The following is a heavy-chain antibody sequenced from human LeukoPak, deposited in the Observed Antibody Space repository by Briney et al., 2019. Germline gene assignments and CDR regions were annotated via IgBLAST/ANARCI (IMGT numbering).Heavy chain of an antibody. Sequence: GGSLRLSCAASGFTFSSYAMHWVRQAPGKGLEWVAIISYDGSNKYYADSVKGRFTISRDNSKNTLYLQMNSLRAEDTAVYYCARDLRSSSNWFDPWGQGTLVTVSS. D-gene: IGHD6-6*01. V-gene: IGHV3-30*04. CDR1: GFTFSSYA. CDR3: ARDLRSSSNWFDP. CDR2: ISYDGSNK. J-gene: IGHJ5*02.